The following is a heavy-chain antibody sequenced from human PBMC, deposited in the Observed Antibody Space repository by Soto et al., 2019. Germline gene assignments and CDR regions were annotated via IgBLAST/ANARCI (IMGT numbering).Heavy chain of an antibody. Sequence: GSLRLSCAASGFTFSGSAMHWVRQASGKGLEWVGRIRSKANSYATAYAASVKGRFTISRDDSKNTAYLQMNSLKTEDTAVYYCTRAGSYYSQSYYYYYGMDVWGQGTTVTVSS. J-gene: IGHJ6*02. D-gene: IGHD3-10*01. CDR3: TRAGSYYSQSYYYYYGMDV. CDR1: GFTFSGSA. V-gene: IGHV3-73*01. CDR2: IRSKANSYAT.